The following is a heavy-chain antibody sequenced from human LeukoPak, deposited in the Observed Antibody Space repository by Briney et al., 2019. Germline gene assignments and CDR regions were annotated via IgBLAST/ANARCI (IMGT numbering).Heavy chain of an antibody. D-gene: IGHD5-24*01. CDR3: AKDIQLST. V-gene: IGHV3-23*01. CDR1: GFPFIFAA. Sequence: GSLRLSFAASGFPFIFAAMTWVRPAPGKGLEWVSLIVASGESTYYADSVKGRFTISRDNSKNTLSLQMNSLRVEDTAMYFCAKDIQLSTWGLGTMVTVSS. J-gene: IGHJ3*01. CDR2: IVASGEST.